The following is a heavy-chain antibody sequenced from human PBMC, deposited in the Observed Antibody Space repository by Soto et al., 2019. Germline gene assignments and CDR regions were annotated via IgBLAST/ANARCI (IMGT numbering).Heavy chain of an antibody. CDR2: ITAGGTT. Sequence: EVQLLESGGELVQPGGSLRLSCAASGFTFSSYTMNWVRQAPGKGLDWVSAITAGGTTYYADSVKGRFTISRDDSKNTLYLQMSSLRAEDTALYYCAKRHTTVPTPANYFDYWGQGTLVTVSS. V-gene: IGHV3-23*01. J-gene: IGHJ4*02. CDR3: AKRHTTVPTPANYFDY. D-gene: IGHD1-1*01. CDR1: GFTFSSYT.